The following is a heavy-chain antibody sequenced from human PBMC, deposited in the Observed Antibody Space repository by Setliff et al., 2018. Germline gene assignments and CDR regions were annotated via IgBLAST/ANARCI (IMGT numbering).Heavy chain of an antibody. CDR3: AKYTRVVTTTCFDY. Sequence: GGSLRLSCAASGFMFSTYGMHWVRQAPGKGLEWVAYIRSDGSNKYYTDLVKGRFSITRDNSKNTLYLQMNSLRAEDTAVYYCAKYTRVVTTTCFDYWGQGTLVTVSS. CDR1: GFMFSTYG. J-gene: IGHJ4*02. V-gene: IGHV3-30*02. CDR2: IRSDGSNK. D-gene: IGHD2-15*01.